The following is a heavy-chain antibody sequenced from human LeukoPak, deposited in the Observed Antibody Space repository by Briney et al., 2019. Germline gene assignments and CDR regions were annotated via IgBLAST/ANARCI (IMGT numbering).Heavy chain of an antibody. D-gene: IGHD3-10*01. Sequence: PGGSLRLSCTASGFTFGDYAMSWIRQPPGKGLEWIGSISHSGSTYYNASLKSRVRISVDTSKNQFSLKLSSVTAADTAVYYCARDNYGSGSSGYYYMDVWGKGTTVTVSS. CDR2: ISHSGST. CDR1: GFTFGDYA. CDR3: ARDNYGSGSSGYYYMDV. J-gene: IGHJ6*03. V-gene: IGHV4-38-2*02.